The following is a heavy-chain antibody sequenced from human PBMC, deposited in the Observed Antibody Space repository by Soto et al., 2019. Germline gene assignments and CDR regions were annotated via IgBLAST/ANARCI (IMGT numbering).Heavy chain of an antibody. D-gene: IGHD3-16*01. V-gene: IGHV4-4*02. CDR3: ASVSRGGIYRFDY. CDR2: IYHSGST. Sequence: QVQLQESGPGLVKPSGTLSLTCAVSSGSISSSNWWSWVRQPPGKGLEWIGEIYHSGSTNYNPSLKSRVTISVDKSKSQCSLKLSSVTAADTAVYYCASVSRGGIYRFDYWGQGTLVTVSS. J-gene: IGHJ4*02. CDR1: SGSISSSNW.